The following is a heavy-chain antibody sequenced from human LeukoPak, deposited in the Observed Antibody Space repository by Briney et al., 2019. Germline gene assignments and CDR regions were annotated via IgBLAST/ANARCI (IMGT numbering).Heavy chain of an antibody. CDR1: GFTFSSYA. Sequence: GGSLRLSCAASGFTFSSYAMSWVRQAPGKGLEWVSAISGSGGSTYYADSVKGRFTISRDNSKNTLYLQMNSLRAKDTAVYYCAKDFSGGYSYYFDYWGQGTLVTVSS. CDR3: AKDFSGGYSYYFDY. CDR2: ISGSGGST. V-gene: IGHV3-23*01. D-gene: IGHD1-26*01. J-gene: IGHJ4*02.